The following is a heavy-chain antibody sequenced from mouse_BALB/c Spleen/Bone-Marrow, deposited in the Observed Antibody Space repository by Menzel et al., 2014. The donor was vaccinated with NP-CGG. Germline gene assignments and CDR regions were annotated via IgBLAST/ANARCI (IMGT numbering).Heavy chain of an antibody. V-gene: IGHV2-6-4*01. CDR1: GFSLSRYS. D-gene: IGHD1-1*01. J-gene: IGHJ4*01. CDR3: ARFITTGTMDY. CDR2: IWGGGNT. Sequence: VQLQESGPGLAAPSQSLSITCTVSGFSLSRYSIHWVRQPPGEGLEWLGVIWGGGNTDYNSALKSRLSISKDNSKSQVFLKMNSLQTDDTAMYYCARFITTGTMDYWGQGTSVTVSS.